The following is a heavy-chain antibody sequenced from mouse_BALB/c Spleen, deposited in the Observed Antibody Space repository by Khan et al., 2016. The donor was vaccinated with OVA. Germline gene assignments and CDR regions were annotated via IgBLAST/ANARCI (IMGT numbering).Heavy chain of an antibody. V-gene: IGHV1-26*01. D-gene: IGHD2-14*01. Sequence: EVQLQQSGPDLVKPGASVKISCKASGYSFTVYYMIWVKQSHGKSPEWIGRVNPNNGDTNYNQKFKDKAILTVDKSSTTAYMELRSLTSEDSAVFYCARGYGFFAHWGQGTLVTVSA. CDR1: GYSFTVYY. CDR3: ARGYGFFAH. J-gene: IGHJ3*01. CDR2: VNPNNGDT.